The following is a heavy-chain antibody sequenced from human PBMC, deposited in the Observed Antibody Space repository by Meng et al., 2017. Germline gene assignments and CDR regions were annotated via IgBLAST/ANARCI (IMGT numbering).Heavy chain of an antibody. CDR2: ISYDGSNK. CDR1: GFTFSSYV. Sequence: GESLKISCAASGFTFSSYVMHWVRQAPGKGLEWVAVISYDGSNKYYADSVKGRFTISRDNSKNTLYLQMNSLRAEDTAVYYCARDQVTMVRGVITYYYYYGMDVWGQGTTVTVSS. CDR3: ARDQVTMVRGVITYYYYYGMDV. D-gene: IGHD3-10*01. V-gene: IGHV3-30*04. J-gene: IGHJ6*02.